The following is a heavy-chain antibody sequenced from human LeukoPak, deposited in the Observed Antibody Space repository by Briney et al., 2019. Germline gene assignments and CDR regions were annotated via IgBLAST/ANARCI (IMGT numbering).Heavy chain of an antibody. V-gene: IGHV3-30*04. CDR3: ARGRKPSGYYYYMDV. CDR2: ISYDGSNK. Sequence: GGSLRLSCAASGFSFSTYTMHWVRQAPGKGLEWVAAISYDGSNKYYADSVKDRFTISRDNFKNTLYLHMDSLSVADTTVHYCARGRKPSGYYYYMDVWGKGTTVTV. CDR1: GFSFSTYT. J-gene: IGHJ6*03.